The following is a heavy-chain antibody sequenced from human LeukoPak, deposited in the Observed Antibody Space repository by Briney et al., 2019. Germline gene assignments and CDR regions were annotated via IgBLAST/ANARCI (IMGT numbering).Heavy chain of an antibody. CDR2: TYYRSKWHN. D-gene: IGHD5-18*01. CDR3: ARVPHVDTMLDDAFDI. V-gene: IGHV6-1*01. J-gene: IGHJ3*02. CDR1: GDSVSSNSAA. Sequence: SQTLSLTCAISGDSVSSNSAAWNWIRQSPSRSLEWLGRTYYRSKWHNEYAVSVKSRITINPDTSKSQFSLQLNSVTPEDTAVYYCARVPHVDTMLDDAFDIWGQGTMVTVSS.